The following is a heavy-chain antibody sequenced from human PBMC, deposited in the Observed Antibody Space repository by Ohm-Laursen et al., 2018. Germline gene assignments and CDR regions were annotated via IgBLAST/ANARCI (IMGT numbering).Heavy chain of an antibody. J-gene: IGHJ4*02. CDR2: INHSGST. Sequence: SETLSLTCAVYGGSFSGYYWSWIRQPPGKGLEWIGEINHSGSTNYNPSLKSRVTISVVTSKNQFSLKLISVTAADTAVYYCARAHGSPGQLAYYFDYWGQGTLVTVSS. V-gene: IGHV4-34*01. CDR3: ARAHGSPGQLAYYFDY. D-gene: IGHD6-6*01. CDR1: GGSFSGYY.